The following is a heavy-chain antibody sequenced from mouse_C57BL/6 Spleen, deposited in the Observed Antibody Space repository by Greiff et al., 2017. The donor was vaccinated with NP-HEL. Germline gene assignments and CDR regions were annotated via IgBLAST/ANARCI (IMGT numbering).Heavy chain of an antibody. D-gene: IGHD5-1-1*01. CDR1: GYTFTSYW. CDR3: AKGAIPGGHYFDY. J-gene: IGHJ2*01. Sequence: QVQLQQSGAELVRPGSSVKLSCKASGYTFTSYWMHWVKQRPIQGLEWIGNIDPSDSETHYNQKFKDKATLTVDKSSSTAYMQLSSLTSEDSAVYYCAKGAIPGGHYFDYWGQGTTLTVSS. V-gene: IGHV1-52*01. CDR2: IDPSDSET.